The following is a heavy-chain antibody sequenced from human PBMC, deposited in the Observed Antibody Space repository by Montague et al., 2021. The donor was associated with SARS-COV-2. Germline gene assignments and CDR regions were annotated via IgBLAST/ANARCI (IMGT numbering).Heavy chain of an antibody. J-gene: IGHJ4*02. D-gene: IGHD3-10*01. CDR2: IYHTGDT. V-gene: IGHV4-59*01. CDR1: GASISAYY. Sequence: SETLSLTCAVSGASISAYYWSWIRQSPGKGLEWIGYIYHTGDTDYNPSLKSRLTMSADTSKNQFSLRLNYVTPADTAIYYCARGGSGRYYFDYWGQGTLVTVSS. CDR3: ARGGSGRYYFDY.